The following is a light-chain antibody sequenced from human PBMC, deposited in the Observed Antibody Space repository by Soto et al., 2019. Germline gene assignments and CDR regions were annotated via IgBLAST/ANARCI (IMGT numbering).Light chain of an antibody. V-gene: IGLV1-40*01. CDR2: ANN. CDR1: SSNIGAGHD. J-gene: IGLJ1*01. CDR3: QSYDSTLGVDV. Sequence: QSVLTQPPSVSGAPGQRVTISCTGSSSNIGAGHDVHWYQQLPGTAPKLLIYANNNRPSGVPDRFSGSKSGTSASLAITGLQAEDEADYYCQSYDSTLGVDVFGIGTKVTVL.